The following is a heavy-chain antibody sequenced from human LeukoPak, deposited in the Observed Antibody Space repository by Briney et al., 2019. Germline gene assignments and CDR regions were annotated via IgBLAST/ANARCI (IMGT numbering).Heavy chain of an antibody. V-gene: IGHV3-53*01. D-gene: IGHD5-18*01. CDR3: ARVDTAMDAFDI. CDR2: IYSGGNT. J-gene: IGHJ3*02. CDR1: GFTVSSNY. Sequence: PGGSLRLSCAASGFTVSSNYMSWVRQAPGKGLEWVSVIYSGGNTYYADSVKGRFTISRDNSKNTLYLQMNSLRAEDTAVYYCARVDTAMDAFDIWGQGTMVTVSS.